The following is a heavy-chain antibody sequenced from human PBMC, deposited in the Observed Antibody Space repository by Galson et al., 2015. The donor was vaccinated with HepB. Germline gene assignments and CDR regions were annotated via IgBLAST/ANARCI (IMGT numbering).Heavy chain of an antibody. CDR3: ARTPEDYFYYMDV. J-gene: IGHJ6*03. D-gene: IGHD1-14*01. CDR1: GFTLSSYS. V-gene: IGHV3-48*01. Sequence: SLRLSCAASGFTLSSYSLNWVRQAPGKRLEWVSYISSSSSSTIYYADSVKGRFTISRDNAKNSLYLQMKSLRAEDTAVYYCARTPEDYFYYMDVWGKGTTVTVSS. CDR2: ISSSSSSTI.